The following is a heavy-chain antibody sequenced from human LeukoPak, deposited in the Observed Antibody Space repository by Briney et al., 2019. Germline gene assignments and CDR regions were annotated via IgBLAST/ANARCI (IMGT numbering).Heavy chain of an antibody. V-gene: IGHV3-30*18. D-gene: IGHD5-18*01. J-gene: IGHJ4*02. CDR3: AKGPGYSYGYDYYFDY. CDR1: GFTFSSYG. CDR2: ISYDGSNK. Sequence: PGRSLRLSCAASGFTFSSYGMHWVRQAPGKGLEWVAVISYDGSNKYYADSVKGRFTISRDNSKNTLYLQMNSLRAEDTAVYYCAKGPGYSYGYDYYFDYWGQGTLVTVSS.